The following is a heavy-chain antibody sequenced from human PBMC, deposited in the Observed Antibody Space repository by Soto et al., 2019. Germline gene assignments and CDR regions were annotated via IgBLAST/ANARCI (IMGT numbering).Heavy chain of an antibody. Sequence: PGGSLRLSCAASGFTFSNAWMSWVRQAPGKGLEWVGRIKSKTDGGTTDYAAPVKGRFTISRDDSKNTLYLQMNSLKTEDTAVYYCTTSTLYYDILTGYYDLALGAFDIWGQGTMVTVSS. CDR3: TTSTLYYDILTGYYDLALGAFDI. CDR1: GFTFSNAW. D-gene: IGHD3-9*01. J-gene: IGHJ3*02. V-gene: IGHV3-15*01. CDR2: IKSKTDGGTT.